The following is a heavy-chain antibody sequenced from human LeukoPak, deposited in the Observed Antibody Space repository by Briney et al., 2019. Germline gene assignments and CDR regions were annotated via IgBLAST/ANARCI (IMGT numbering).Heavy chain of an antibody. V-gene: IGHV4-39*01. CDR2: IYYSGST. CDR1: GGSISSDGYY. D-gene: IGHD6-19*01. Sequence: PSETPSLTCTVSGGSISSDGYYWAWIRQPPGKGLERIASIYYSGSTYYNPSLKSRVTISVDTSRNQFSLKLSSVTAADTAVYYCASLAVAGLSEGYWGQGTLVIVSS. J-gene: IGHJ4*02. CDR3: ASLAVAGLSEGY.